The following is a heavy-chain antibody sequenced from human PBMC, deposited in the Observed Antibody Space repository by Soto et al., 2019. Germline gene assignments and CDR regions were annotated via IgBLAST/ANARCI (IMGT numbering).Heavy chain of an antibody. Sequence: PSETLSLTCTVSGGSISSGGYYWSWIRQHPGKGLEWIGYIYYSGSTYYNPSLKSRVTISVDTSKNQFSLKLSSVTAADTAVYYCARVSTLHYDSPALEYYGMDVWGQGTTVTVSS. D-gene: IGHD3-3*01. CDR1: GGSISSGGYY. CDR3: ARVSTLHYDSPALEYYGMDV. J-gene: IGHJ6*02. CDR2: IYYSGST. V-gene: IGHV4-31*03.